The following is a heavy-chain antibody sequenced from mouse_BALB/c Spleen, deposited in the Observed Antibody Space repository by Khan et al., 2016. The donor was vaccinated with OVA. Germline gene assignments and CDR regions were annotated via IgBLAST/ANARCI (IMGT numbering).Heavy chain of an antibody. CDR1: GYSITSGYG. V-gene: IGHV3-2*02. Sequence: VQLKESGPGLVKPSQSLSLTCTVTGYSITSGYGWNWIRQFPGNKLEWMGYISYSGSTNYNPSLKSRISITRDTSKNRFFLQLNSVTTEETATYYCARTARIKYWGQGTTLTVSA. J-gene: IGHJ2*01. CDR2: ISYSGST. CDR3: ARTARIKY. D-gene: IGHD1-2*01.